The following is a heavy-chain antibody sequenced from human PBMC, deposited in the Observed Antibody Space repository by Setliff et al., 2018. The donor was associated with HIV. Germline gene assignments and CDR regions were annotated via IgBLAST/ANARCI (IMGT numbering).Heavy chain of an antibody. CDR3: ARVSCSSWYSIPRYYYYSMDV. CDR1: GGSFSGYC. D-gene: IGHD6-13*01. CDR2: IQHTGRT. Sequence: SETLSLTCAVYGGSFSGYCWTWIRQPPGKGLEWIGEIQHTGRTNYNPSLSSRVTTSVDTSKNQFSLKLTSVTAADTAVYYRARVSCSSWYSIPRYYYYSMDVWGNGTTVTVSS. V-gene: IGHV4-34*01. J-gene: IGHJ6*03.